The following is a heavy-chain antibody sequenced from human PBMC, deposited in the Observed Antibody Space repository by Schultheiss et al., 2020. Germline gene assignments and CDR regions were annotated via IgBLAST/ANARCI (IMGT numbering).Heavy chain of an antibody. CDR3: ARDGSSGWYMDY. CDR2: TSYDGNNK. CDR1: GFTFNTHA. J-gene: IGHJ4*02. D-gene: IGHD6-19*01. V-gene: IGHV3-30-3*01. Sequence: GESLKISCAASGFTFNTHAMHWVRQAPDKRLEWVAVTSYDGNNKYYADSVKGRFTISRDNSKNVLFLQMDSLRSDDTAIYYCARDGSSGWYMDYWGQGTLVTVSS.